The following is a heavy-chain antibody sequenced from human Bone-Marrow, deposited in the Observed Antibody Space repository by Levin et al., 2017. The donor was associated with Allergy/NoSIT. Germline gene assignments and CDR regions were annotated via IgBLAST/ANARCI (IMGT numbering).Heavy chain of an antibody. CDR3: ARDKRAVLWFGGLFDY. D-gene: IGHD3-10*01. J-gene: IGHJ4*02. V-gene: IGHV3-21*01. CDR1: GFTFSSYS. Sequence: GGSLRLSCAASGFTFSSYSMNWVRQAPGKGLEWVSSISSSSSYIYYADSVKGRFTISRDNAKNSLYLQMNSLRAEDTAVYYCARDKRAVLWFGGLFDYWGQGTLVTVSS. CDR2: ISSSSSYI.